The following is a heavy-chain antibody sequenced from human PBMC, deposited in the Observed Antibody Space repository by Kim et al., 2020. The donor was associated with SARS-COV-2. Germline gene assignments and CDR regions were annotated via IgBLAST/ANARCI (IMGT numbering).Heavy chain of an antibody. CDR1: GGSISSSNW. CDR2: IYHSGST. J-gene: IGHJ5*02. V-gene: IGHV4-4*02. D-gene: IGHD3-10*01. CDR3: ARVLLWFGELLPSGFDP. Sequence: SETLSLTCAVYGGSISSSNWWSWVRQPPGKGLEWIGEIYHSGSTNYNPSLKSRVTISVDKSKNQFSLKLSSVTAADTAVYYCARVLLWFGELLPSGFDPWGQGTLVTVSS.